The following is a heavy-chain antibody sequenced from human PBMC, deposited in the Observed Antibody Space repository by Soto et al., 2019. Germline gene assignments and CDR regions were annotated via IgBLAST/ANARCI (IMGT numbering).Heavy chain of an antibody. CDR2: TYYRSKWYN. CDR1: GGSVSSNSAA. D-gene: IGHD1-20*01. V-gene: IGHV6-1*01. CDR3: ARDPKYNWNDLNWFDP. J-gene: IGHJ5*02. Sequence: SQTLSLTCAISGGSVSSNSAAWNWIRQSPSRGLEWLGRTYYRSKWYNDYAVSVKSRITINPDTSKNQFSLQLNSVTPEDTAVYYCARDPKYNWNDLNWFDPWGQGTLVTVSS.